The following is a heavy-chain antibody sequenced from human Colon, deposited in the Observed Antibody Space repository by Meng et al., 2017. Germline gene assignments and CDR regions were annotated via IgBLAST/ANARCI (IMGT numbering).Heavy chain of an antibody. CDR1: GFTFSSHW. J-gene: IGHJ4*02. Sequence: GGSLRLSCAASGFTFSSHWMHWVRQPPGQGLEWVSRINGDGSSTGYADSVKGRFTISRDNAKNTLYLQVNSLRGEDTAVYYCTRVFDSGYGFWGQGTLVTVSS. D-gene: IGHD5-12*01. V-gene: IGHV3-74*01. CDR2: INGDGSST. CDR3: TRVFDSGYGF.